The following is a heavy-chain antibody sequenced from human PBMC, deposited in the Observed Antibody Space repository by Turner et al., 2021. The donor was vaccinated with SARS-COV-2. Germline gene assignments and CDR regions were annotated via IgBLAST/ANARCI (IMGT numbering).Heavy chain of an antibody. Sequence: QLQLQESGPGLVKSSETLSLTCTVSGGSISSSNYYWGWIRQPPGKGLEWIGSVYYSGSTYYNPSIKSRLTISVDTSKNQFSLKLSSVTAADTAVYYCARFEYGYSYSFGFDYWGQGTLVTVSS. CDR3: ARFEYGYSYSFGFDY. V-gene: IGHV4-39*01. D-gene: IGHD5-18*01. CDR1: GGSISSSNYY. J-gene: IGHJ4*02. CDR2: VYYSGST.